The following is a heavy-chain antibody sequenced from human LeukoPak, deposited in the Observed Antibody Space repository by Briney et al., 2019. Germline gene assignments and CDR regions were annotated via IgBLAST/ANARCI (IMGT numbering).Heavy chain of an antibody. J-gene: IGHJ4*02. CDR2: IRSSGDST. CDR1: GFTFSSYA. CDR3: AKMGWAAVGMSGGGY. D-gene: IGHD6-19*01. Sequence: GGSLRLSCAASGFTFSSYAMSWVRQAPGEGLEWVSTIRSSGDSTTYADSVKGRFTISRDTSKNALYLQMNSLRVEYTAVYYCAKMGWAAVGMSGGGYWGQGILVTVSS. V-gene: IGHV3-23*01.